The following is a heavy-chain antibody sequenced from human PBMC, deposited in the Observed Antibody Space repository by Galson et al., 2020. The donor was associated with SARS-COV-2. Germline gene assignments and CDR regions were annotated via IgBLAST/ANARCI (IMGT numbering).Heavy chain of an antibody. V-gene: IGHV1-18*01. Sequence: ASVKVSCKASGYTFTNHGISWVRQAPGQGLEWMGWSNPNSGDTNYAQKFQDRVTMTTDTSTNTAYMDLRSLKFDDTAIYYCARDDAVTGAFDIWGQGTMVTVSS. J-gene: IGHJ3*02. CDR1: GYTFTNHG. CDR2: SNPNSGDT. CDR3: ARDDAVTGAFDI. D-gene: IGHD4-4*01.